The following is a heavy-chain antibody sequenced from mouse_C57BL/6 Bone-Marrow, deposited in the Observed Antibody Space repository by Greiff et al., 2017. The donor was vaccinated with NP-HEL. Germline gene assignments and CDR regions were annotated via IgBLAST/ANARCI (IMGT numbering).Heavy chain of an antibody. CDR1: GFTFSSYG. CDR3: ASPYDYDVAWLAY. CDR2: ISSGGSYT. Sequence: EVQRVESGGDLVKPGGSLKLSCAASGFTFSSYGMSWVRQTPDKRLEWVATISSGGSYTYYPDSVKGRFTISRDNAKNTLYLQMSSLKSEDTAIYYCASPYDYDVAWLAYWGQGTLVTVSA. D-gene: IGHD2-4*01. V-gene: IGHV5-6*01. J-gene: IGHJ3*01.